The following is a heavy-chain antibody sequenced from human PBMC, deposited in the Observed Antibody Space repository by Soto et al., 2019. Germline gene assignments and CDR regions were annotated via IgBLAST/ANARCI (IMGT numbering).Heavy chain of an antibody. CDR1: GYTFTSYY. CDR2: INPSGGST. D-gene: IGHD2-15*01. Sequence: ASVKVSCKASGYTFTSYYMHWVRQAPGQGLEWMGIINPSGGSTSYAQKFQGRVTMTRDTSTSTVYMELSSLRSEDTAVYYCARDPNCSGGSCYPTYFDYWGQGTLVTVSS. V-gene: IGHV1-46*01. CDR3: ARDPNCSGGSCYPTYFDY. J-gene: IGHJ4*02.